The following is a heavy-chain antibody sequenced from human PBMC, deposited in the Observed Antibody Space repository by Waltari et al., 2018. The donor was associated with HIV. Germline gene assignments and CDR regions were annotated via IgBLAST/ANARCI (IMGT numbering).Heavy chain of an antibody. V-gene: IGHV4-39*01. CDR3: APRDYGDYQFDY. CDR2: VYYSGST. D-gene: IGHD4-17*01. Sequence: QLQLQASGPGLVKPSETLSLTCTVSGGSIISNVYYWGWIRQHPGKGLEWIGSVYYSGSTYYNPSLKSRVTISVDTSKNKFYLRLRSVTAADAAVYYCAPRDYGDYQFDYWGRGTLVTVSS. CDR1: GGSIISNVYY. J-gene: IGHJ4*02.